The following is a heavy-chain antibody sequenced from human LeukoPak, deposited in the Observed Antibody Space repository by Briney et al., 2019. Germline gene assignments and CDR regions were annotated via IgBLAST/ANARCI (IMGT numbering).Heavy chain of an antibody. J-gene: IGHJ5*02. CDR3: ARGGSTNGNNWLDP. CDR1: VGSINSSW. CDR2: VYTSGTT. D-gene: IGHD2-8*01. Sequence: PSETLSLTRSVSVGSINSSWWNWIPQPARKGLEGIGRVYTSGTTNYNPSLKSRVTVSIDTSRSQFCMKLTSVPAAETAVYYCARGGSTNGNNWLDPWGEGSLVTVSS. V-gene: IGHV4-4*07.